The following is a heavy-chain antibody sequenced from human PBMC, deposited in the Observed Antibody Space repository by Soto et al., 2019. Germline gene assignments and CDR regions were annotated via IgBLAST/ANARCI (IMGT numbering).Heavy chain of an antibody. CDR1: GYTFTNYW. D-gene: IGHD4-17*01. V-gene: IGHV5-51*01. J-gene: IGHJ4*02. CDR3: ARRANGDYRDYFDY. Sequence: GESLKISCKGSGYTFTNYWIGWVRQMPGKGLEWMGIIFPGDSDTRYSPSFQGQVTISVDKSISTAYLQWSSLKAPDTAMYYCARRANGDYRDYFDYWGQGTLVTVSS. CDR2: IFPGDSDT.